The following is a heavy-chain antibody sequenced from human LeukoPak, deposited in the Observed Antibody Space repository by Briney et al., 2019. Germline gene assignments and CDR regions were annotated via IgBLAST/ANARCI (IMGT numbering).Heavy chain of an antibody. V-gene: IGHV4-61*01. J-gene: IGHJ6*02. CDR2: IYYNGST. CDR1: GGSVSSGSYY. D-gene: IGHD1-1*01. Sequence: SETLSLTCNVSGGSVSSGSYYWNWIRQPPGKGLEWIGFIYYNGSTNYNPSLKSRVTMSVDTSKNQFSLKLTSVTAADTAVYYCARVGGTNHYYYGMDVWGQGTTVTVSS. CDR3: ARVGGTNHYYYGMDV.